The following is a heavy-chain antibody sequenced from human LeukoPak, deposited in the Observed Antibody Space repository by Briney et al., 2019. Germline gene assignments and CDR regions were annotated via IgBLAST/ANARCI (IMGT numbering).Heavy chain of an antibody. J-gene: IGHJ6*03. CDR2: INHDGSST. CDR1: GFTFSTFW. Sequence: GGSLRLSCATSGFTFSTFWMHWVRQAPGKGLVWVSRINHDGSSTNYADSVKGRFTISRDNAKNTLYLQMNSLRAEDTAVYYCVRDGTPNYSSGWVYMDVWGEGTTVTISS. CDR3: VRDGTPNYSSGWVYMDV. V-gene: IGHV3-74*01. D-gene: IGHD6-25*01.